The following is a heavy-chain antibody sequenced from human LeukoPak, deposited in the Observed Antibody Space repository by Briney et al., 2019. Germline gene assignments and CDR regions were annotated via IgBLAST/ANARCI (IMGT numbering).Heavy chain of an antibody. V-gene: IGHV4-34*01. J-gene: IGHJ6*03. CDR2: INHSGST. D-gene: IGHD5-18*01. CDR3: ARAGYSYRNMDV. Sequence: PSETLSLTCAVYGGSFSGYYWSWIRQPPGKGLEWIGEINHSGSTNYNPSLKSRVTISVDTSKNQFSLKLSSVTAAATAVYYCARAGYSYRNMDVWGKGTTVTVSS. CDR1: GGSFSGYY.